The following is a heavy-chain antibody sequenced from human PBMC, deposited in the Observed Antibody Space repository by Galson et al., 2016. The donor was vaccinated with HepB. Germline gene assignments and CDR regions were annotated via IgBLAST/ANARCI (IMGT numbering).Heavy chain of an antibody. CDR3: ATRPQAQGEPLPSAMRCFDF. J-gene: IGHJ4*02. CDR1: GFTFSSYA. CDR2: IIGGGGST. Sequence: SLRLSCASSGFTFSSYAMSWVRQAPGKGLEWVSTIIGGGGSTNYTDSVKGRFTMSRDNSKNTLYLQMNSLRAEDTAVYYCATRPQAQGEPLPSAMRCFDFWGQGTLVTVSS. D-gene: IGHD1-26*01. V-gene: IGHV3-23*01.